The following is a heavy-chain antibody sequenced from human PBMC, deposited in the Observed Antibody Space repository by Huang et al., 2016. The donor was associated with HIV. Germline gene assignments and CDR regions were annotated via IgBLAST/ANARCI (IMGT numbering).Heavy chain of an antibody. Sequence: EVQLVQSGAEVTRPGESLKISCKGSRYNFAGYWIGWVRQMPEKGLGGMGSFYFDDSDSRYGPSLQGQVTISADTSLYSSYLQWTSLRASDTAIFYCARRRRGGFDIWGQGTLVTVSS. D-gene: IGHD2-15*01. V-gene: IGHV5-51*03. CDR2: FYFDDSDS. CDR3: ARRRRGGFDI. J-gene: IGHJ3*02. CDR1: RYNFAGYW.